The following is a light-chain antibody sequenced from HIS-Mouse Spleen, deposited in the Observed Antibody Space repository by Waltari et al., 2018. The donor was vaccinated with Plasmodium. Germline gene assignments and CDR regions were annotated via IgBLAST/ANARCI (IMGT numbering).Light chain of an antibody. CDR2: HDS. CDR1: KLGYKY. J-gene: IGLJ2*01. Sequence: SYELTQPSSVSVSPGQTASITCSGDKLGYKYACWYQQKPGQSPVLVIYHDSKRPSGIPDRFSGANSGNTATLTISGTQAMDEADYYCQAWDSSTVVFGGGTKLTVL. V-gene: IGLV3-1*01. CDR3: QAWDSSTVV.